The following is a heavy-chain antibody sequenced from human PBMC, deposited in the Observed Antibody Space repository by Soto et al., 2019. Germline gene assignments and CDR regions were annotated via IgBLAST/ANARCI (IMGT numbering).Heavy chain of an antibody. J-gene: IGHJ4*02. CDR3: AKDTEYYYDSSGYSDY. CDR1: GFTFRTYG. V-gene: IGHV3-23*01. Sequence: GGSLRLSCAASGFTFRTYGMSWVRQAPGKGLEWVSGISGSGSTYYADSVKGRFTISRDNSKNTLYLQMNSLRAEDTAVYYCAKDTEYYYDSSGYSDYWGQGTLVTVSS. CDR2: ISGSGST. D-gene: IGHD3-22*01.